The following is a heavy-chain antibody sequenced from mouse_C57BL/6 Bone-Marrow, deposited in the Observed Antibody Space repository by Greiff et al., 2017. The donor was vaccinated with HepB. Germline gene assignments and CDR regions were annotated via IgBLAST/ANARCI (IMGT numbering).Heavy chain of an antibody. CDR1: GYTFTSYW. Sequence: QVQLQQPGAELVRPGTSVKLSCKASGYTFTSYWMHWVKQRPGQGLEWIGVIDPSDSYTNYNQKFKGKATLTVDTSPSTAYMQLSSLTSEDSAVYYCARGGCLYAMDYWGQGTSVTVSS. V-gene: IGHV1-59*01. CDR2: IDPSDSYT. J-gene: IGHJ4*01. CDR3: ARGGCLYAMDY.